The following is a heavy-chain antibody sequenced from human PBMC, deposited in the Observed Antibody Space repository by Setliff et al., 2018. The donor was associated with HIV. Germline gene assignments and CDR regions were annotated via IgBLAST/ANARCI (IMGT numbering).Heavy chain of an antibody. CDR2: INHSGST. Sequence: SETLSLTCAVYAGSFSGYYWSWIRQPSGKGLEWIGEINHSGSTNYNPSLKSRVTISVDTSKNQFSLKLSSVTAADTAVYYCARSITMIIVAPGAFDIWGQGTMVTVSS. CDR1: AGSFSGYY. CDR3: ARSITMIIVAPGAFDI. J-gene: IGHJ3*02. D-gene: IGHD3-22*01. V-gene: IGHV4-34*01.